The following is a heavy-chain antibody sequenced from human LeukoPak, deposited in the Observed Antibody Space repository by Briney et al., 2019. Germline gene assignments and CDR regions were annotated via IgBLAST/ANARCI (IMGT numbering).Heavy chain of an antibody. V-gene: IGHV4-31*02. J-gene: IGHJ5*02. CDR3: ARALSRLWFGEFP. Sequence: LRLSCAVSGFIVSGNYMSWVRQAPGKDLEWIGYIYYSGSTYYNPSLKSRVTISVDTSKNQFSLKLSSVTAADTAVYYCARALSRLWFGEFPWGQGTLVTVSS. D-gene: IGHD3-10*01. CDR2: IYYSGST. CDR1: GFIVSGNY.